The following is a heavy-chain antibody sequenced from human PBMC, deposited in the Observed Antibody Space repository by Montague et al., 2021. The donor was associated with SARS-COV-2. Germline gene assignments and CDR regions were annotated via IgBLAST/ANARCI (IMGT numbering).Heavy chain of an antibody. Sequence: SETLSLTCLVSGVSITSASYYWGWVRQAPGKELEWMGAVYFSGSTRDNPSLKSRVTMSLDSSKNQFSLILKWVTAADTAVYYCVRTPPRGWTEGLDYWGPGMRVVVSS. J-gene: IGHJ4*02. V-gene: IGHV4-39*07. CDR2: VYFSGST. D-gene: IGHD6-19*01. CDR1: GVSITSASYY. CDR3: VRTPPRGWTEGLDY.